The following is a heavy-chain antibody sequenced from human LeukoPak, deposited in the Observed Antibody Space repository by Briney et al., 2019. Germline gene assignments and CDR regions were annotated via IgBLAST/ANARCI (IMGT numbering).Heavy chain of an antibody. V-gene: IGHV3-30*04. Sequence: GRSLRLSCAASGFTFSSYAMHWVRQAPGKGLEWVAVISYDGSNKCYADSVKGRSTISRDNSKNTLYLQMNSLRAEDTAVYYCARDRDGYNLSWGQGTLVTVSS. J-gene: IGHJ4*02. CDR3: ARDRDGYNLS. D-gene: IGHD5-24*01. CDR1: GFTFSSYA. CDR2: ISYDGSNK.